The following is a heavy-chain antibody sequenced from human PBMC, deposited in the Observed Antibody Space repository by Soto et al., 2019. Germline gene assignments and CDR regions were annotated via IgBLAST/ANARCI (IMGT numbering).Heavy chain of an antibody. V-gene: IGHV1-46*01. CDR2: INPSGGST. J-gene: IGHJ4*02. CDR1: GYTFTSYY. CDR3: ARDLKGIAVAGTLDY. D-gene: IGHD6-19*01. Sequence: GASVKVSCKASGYTFTSYYMHWVRQAPGQGLEWMGIINPSGGSTSYAQKFQGRVTMTRDTSTSTVYMELSSLRSEDTAVYYCARDLKGIAVAGTLDYWGQGTLVTVSS.